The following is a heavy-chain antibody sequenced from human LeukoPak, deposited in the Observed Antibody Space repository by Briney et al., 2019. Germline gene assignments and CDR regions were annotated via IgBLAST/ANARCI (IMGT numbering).Heavy chain of an antibody. V-gene: IGHV1-2*02. Sequence: ASVKVSCKASGYTFTGYYMHWVRQAPAQGLEWMGWINLNSGGTNFAQKFQGRVTMTRDTSISTAYMELSRLRSDDTAVYYCARENRGGTSISSHIYYFDYWGQGTLVTVSS. CDR3: ARENRGGTSISSHIYYFDY. CDR1: GYTFTGYY. J-gene: IGHJ4*02. CDR2: INLNSGGT. D-gene: IGHD1-14*01.